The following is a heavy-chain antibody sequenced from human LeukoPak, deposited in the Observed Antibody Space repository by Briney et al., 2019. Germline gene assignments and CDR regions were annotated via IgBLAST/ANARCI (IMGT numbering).Heavy chain of an antibody. CDR1: GFSFSSSP. D-gene: IGHD4-23*01. V-gene: IGHV3-21*04. CDR2: ISSSGGDT. Sequence: PGGSLRLSCAASGFSFSSSPMSWVRQAPGKGLEWVSGISSSGGDTPYADSVKGRFTISRDNAKNSLYLQMNSLRAEDTAVYYCARESSHGGTGYYYYYYMDVWGKGTTVTVSS. J-gene: IGHJ6*03. CDR3: ARESSHGGTGYYYYYYMDV.